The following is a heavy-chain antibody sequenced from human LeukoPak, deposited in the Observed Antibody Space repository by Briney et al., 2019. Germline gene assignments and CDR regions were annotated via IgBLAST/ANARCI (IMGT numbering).Heavy chain of an antibody. CDR3: ARGHSGSYSFDY. CDR2: FYPGDSET. J-gene: IGHJ4*02. CDR1: GASFMHHW. D-gene: IGHD1-26*01. V-gene: IGHV5-51*01. Sequence: GESLKISCKGSGASFMHHWIGWVRQMPGKGLEWLGIFYPGDSETRYSPSFQGQVTISADKSISTAYLQWSSLKASDTAMYYCARGHSGSYSFDYWGQGTLVTVSS.